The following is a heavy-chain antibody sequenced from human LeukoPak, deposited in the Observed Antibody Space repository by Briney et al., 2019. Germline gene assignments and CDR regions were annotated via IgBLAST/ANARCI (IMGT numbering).Heavy chain of an antibody. V-gene: IGHV3-48*02. CDR2: ISSRSSTI. CDR3: ARGCSGGSCFGDFDY. Sequence: PGGSLRLSRVASGFTFSSYGMNWVRQAPGKGLEWISYISSRSSTIYYADSVKGRFTISRDNAKNSLYLQMNSLRDEDTAVYYCARGCSGGSCFGDFDYWGQGTLGTVSS. CDR1: GFTFSSYG. D-gene: IGHD2-15*01. J-gene: IGHJ4*02.